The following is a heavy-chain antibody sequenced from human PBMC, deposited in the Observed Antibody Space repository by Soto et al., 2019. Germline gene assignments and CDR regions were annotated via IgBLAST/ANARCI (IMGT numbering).Heavy chain of an antibody. CDR1: GGSFSGHY. V-gene: IGHV4-34*01. J-gene: IGHJ6*02. D-gene: IGHD2-8*01. CDR3: ARGLRQWYYAMDV. CDR2: ISHSGNT. Sequence: QVQLQQWGAGLLKPSETLSLTCADYGGSFSGHYWTWIRQAPGKGLEWIGEISHSGNTNYNPSLESRVIVSVDTSKKQFSLSLTSVTAADTAVYYCARGLRQWYYAMDVWDQGTTVTVSS.